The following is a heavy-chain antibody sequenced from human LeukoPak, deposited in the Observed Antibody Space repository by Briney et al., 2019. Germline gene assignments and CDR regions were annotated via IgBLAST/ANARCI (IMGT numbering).Heavy chain of an antibody. CDR1: GGPISGYY. V-gene: IGHV4-34*01. J-gene: IGHJ6*03. D-gene: IGHD3-3*01. CDR3: ARGPITIFGIYMDV. Sequence: PSETLSLTCVVQGGPISGYYWSWIRQPPGKGLEWVGEINHSGIINYSSSLKRRVSISEDTSKNQFSLKLNSVTAADTAVYYCARGPITIFGIYMDVWGEGTTVTVSS. CDR2: INHSGII.